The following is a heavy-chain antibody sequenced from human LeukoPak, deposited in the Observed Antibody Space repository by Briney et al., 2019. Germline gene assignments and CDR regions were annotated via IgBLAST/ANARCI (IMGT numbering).Heavy chain of an antibody. CDR1: GFTFSSYA. CDR2: ISYDGSNK. D-gene: IGHD6-6*01. Sequence: GGSLRLSCAASGFTFSSYAMHWVRQAPGKGLEGVAVISYDGSNKYYADSVKGRFTISRDNSKNTLYLQMNSLRAEDTAVYYCARDSWDSSSPPTHYYYYYMDVWGKGTTVTVSS. J-gene: IGHJ6*03. CDR3: ARDSWDSSSPPTHYYYYYMDV. V-gene: IGHV3-30-3*01.